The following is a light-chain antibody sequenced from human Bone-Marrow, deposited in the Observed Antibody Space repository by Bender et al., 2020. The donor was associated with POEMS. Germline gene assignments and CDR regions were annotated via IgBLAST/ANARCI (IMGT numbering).Light chain of an antibody. J-gene: IGLJ3*02. CDR3: VAWDASLNGWV. CDR2: RNY. CDR1: SSNIGSNS. Sequence: QSVLAQPPSASGTPGQSVTISCSGSSSNIGSNSVSWYQQLPGMAPKLLIYRNYQRPSGVPDRFSGSKAGTAASLASTGLQSEDEAIYFCVAWDASLNGWVFGGGTKLTVL. V-gene: IGLV1-47*01.